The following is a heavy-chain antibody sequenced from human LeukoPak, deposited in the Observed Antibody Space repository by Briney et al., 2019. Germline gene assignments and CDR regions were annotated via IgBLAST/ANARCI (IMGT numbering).Heavy chain of an antibody. CDR3: ARVGLQYYFDY. D-gene: IGHD4-11*01. Sequence: GGSLRLSCAASGVTFSSYWMHWGRDVPGEGLVWVSRINTDGSSTDHADSVKGRFTISRDNAKNTLYLQMNSLRAEDTAVYYCARVGLQYYFDYWGQGILVTVSS. CDR1: GVTFSSYW. J-gene: IGHJ4*02. CDR2: INTDGSST. V-gene: IGHV3-74*01.